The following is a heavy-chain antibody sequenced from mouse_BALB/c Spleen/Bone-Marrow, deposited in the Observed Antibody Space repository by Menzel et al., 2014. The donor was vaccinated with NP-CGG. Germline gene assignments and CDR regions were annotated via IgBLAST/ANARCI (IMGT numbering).Heavy chain of an antibody. CDR3: ARPLYDGYHVWFAY. V-gene: IGHV4-1*02. D-gene: IGHD2-3*01. J-gene: IGHJ3*01. CDR2: INPDSSTI. Sequence: EVKLMESGGGLVRPGGSLKLSCAASGFDFSRYWTGWVRQAPGKGLEWIGEINPDSSTINYTPSLKDKFIISRDNAINTLYLQMSKVRSEDTALYYCARPLYDGYHVWFAYWGQGTLVTVSA. CDR1: GFDFSRYW.